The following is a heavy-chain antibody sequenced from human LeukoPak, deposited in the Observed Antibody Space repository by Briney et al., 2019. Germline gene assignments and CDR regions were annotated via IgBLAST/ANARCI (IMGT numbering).Heavy chain of an antibody. Sequence: SVKVSCKASGFTFTSSAMQWVRQARGQRLEWIGWIVVGSGNTNYAQKFQERITITRDMSTSTAYMELSSLRSEDTAVYYCAARGYFDWLHDFDYWGQGTLVTVSS. CDR3: AARGYFDWLHDFDY. CDR2: IVVGSGNT. CDR1: GFTFTSSA. V-gene: IGHV1-58*02. D-gene: IGHD3-9*01. J-gene: IGHJ4*01.